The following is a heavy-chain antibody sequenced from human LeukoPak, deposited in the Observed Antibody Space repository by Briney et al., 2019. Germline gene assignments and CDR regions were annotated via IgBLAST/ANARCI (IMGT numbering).Heavy chain of an antibody. J-gene: IGHJ6*02. Sequence: PWETLSLTCTVSGVSISSYYGRWVRQPAGKGLEWIGYIYYSGRTNYNPSRKSRENISVDTSKNQFSLKLSSVTAADTAVYYCARRGYGGNADYYYGMDFWVQGTTVTVSS. D-gene: IGHD4-23*01. CDR3: ARRGYGGNADYYYGMDF. CDR2: IYYSGRT. CDR1: GVSISSYY. V-gene: IGHV4-59*01.